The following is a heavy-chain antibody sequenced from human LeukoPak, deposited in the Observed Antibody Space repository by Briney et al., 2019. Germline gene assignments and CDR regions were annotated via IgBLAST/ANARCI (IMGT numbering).Heavy chain of an antibody. D-gene: IGHD4-17*01. V-gene: IGHV1-8*01. Sequence: ASVKVSCKASGYTFTSYDINWVRQATGQGLEGMGWMNPNSGNTGYAQKFQGRVTMTRNTSISTAYMELSSLRSEDTAVYYCARGRRAVTTYNYWGQGTLVAVSS. CDR3: ARGRRAVTTYNY. CDR2: MNPNSGNT. J-gene: IGHJ4*02. CDR1: GYTFTSYD.